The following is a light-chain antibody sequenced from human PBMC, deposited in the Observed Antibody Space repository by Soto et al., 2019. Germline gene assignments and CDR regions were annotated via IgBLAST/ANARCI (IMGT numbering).Light chain of an antibody. CDR2: DAA. CDR1: QSVSSY. Sequence: EIVLTQSPATLSLSPGERATLSCRASQSVSSYLAWYQQKPGQAPRLLIYDAANRATGIPARFSGGGSGTDFTLTISSLEPEDFAVYYCQQRFSWPRFTVGQGTKLEIK. J-gene: IGKJ2*01. V-gene: IGKV3-11*01. CDR3: QQRFSWPRFT.